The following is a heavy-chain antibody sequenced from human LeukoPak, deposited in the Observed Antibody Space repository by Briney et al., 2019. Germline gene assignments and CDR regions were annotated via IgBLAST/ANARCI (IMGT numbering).Heavy chain of an antibody. CDR3: AKERPNIAARPVDC. CDR1: GFTFSNSA. J-gene: IGHJ4*02. CDR2: ISGTGGST. D-gene: IGHD6-6*01. V-gene: IGHV3-23*01. Sequence: GGSLRLSCAASGFTFSNSAMTWVRQAPGKGLEWVSLISGTGGSTYYADSVKGRFSISRDNSKNTLKLQMNSLRAEDTAVYYCAKERPNIAARPVDCWGQGTLVTVSS.